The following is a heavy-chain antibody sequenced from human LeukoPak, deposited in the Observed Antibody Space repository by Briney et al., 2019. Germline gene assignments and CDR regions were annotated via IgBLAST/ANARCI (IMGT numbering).Heavy chain of an antibody. V-gene: IGHV3-23*01. CDR1: GFTLSSYA. D-gene: IGHD2-15*01. J-gene: IGHJ4*02. CDR3: AKDPAVVVAARFDY. CDR2: ISGGGGST. Sequence: GGSLTLSCAASGFTLSSYAMNWVRQAPGKGLEWVSAISGGGGSTNYADSVKGRFTIVRDNSKNTMYLQMNSLRAEDTAVYYCAKDPAVVVAARFDYWGQGTLVTVSS.